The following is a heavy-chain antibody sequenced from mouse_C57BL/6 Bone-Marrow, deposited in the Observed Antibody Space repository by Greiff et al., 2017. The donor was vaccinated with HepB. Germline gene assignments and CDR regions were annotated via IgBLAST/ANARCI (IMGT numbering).Heavy chain of an antibody. CDR1: GFTFNTYA. J-gene: IGHJ1*03. CDR2: IRSKSSNYAT. V-gene: IGHV10-3*01. D-gene: IGHD2-1*01. Sequence: EVQRVESGGGLVQPKGSLKLSCAASGFTFNTYAMHWVRQGPGKGLEWVARIRSKSSNYATYYADSVKDRFTISRDDSQSMLYLQMNNLKTEDTAMYYCVRGGGIYYGKKGYWYFDVWGTGTTVTVSS. CDR3: VRGGGIYYGKKGYWYFDV.